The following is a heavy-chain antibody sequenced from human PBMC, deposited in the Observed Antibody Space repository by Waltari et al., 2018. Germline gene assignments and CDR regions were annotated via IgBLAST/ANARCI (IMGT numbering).Heavy chain of an antibody. Sequence: EVQLVESGGGLVQPVGSLRLSFAASGFTFSSYSSSSTLYYADSVKGRFTISRDNAKNSLYLQMNSLRDEDTAVYYCARESSYDYVWGSYRGHFDYWGQGTLVTVSS. D-gene: IGHD3-16*02. CDR3: ARESSYDYVWGSYRGHFDY. CDR2: SSSTL. J-gene: IGHJ4*02. V-gene: IGHV3-48*02. CDR1: GFTFSSYS.